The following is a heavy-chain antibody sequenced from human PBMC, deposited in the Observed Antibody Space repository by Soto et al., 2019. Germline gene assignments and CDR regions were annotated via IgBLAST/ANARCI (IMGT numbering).Heavy chain of an antibody. CDR2: INPKFGDT. CDR1: GYTFTAYY. D-gene: IGHD3-10*01. J-gene: IGHJ6*02. V-gene: IGHV1-2*02. CDR3: ARNMDYYYGPGSGNGHGF. Sequence: QVQLVQSGAEVKEPGDSVRVSCEASGYTFTAYYIHWVRQAPGQGLEWMGWINPKFGDTTYAQDFQCRFYMTRDMSISTVYIELSRLTADYTAIYYCARNMDYYYGPGSGNGHGFWGQGTTVTGFS.